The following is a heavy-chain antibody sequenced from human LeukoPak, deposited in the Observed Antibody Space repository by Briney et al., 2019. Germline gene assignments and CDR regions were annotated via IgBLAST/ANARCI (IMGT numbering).Heavy chain of an antibody. CDR2: ISGSGGST. D-gene: IGHD3-10*01. V-gene: IGHV3-23*01. CDR1: GFTFSSHA. CDR3: AKVLGVYYYGMDV. Sequence: GGSQRLSCAASGFTFSSHAMSWVRQAPGKGLEWVSAISGSGGSTYYADSVKGRFTISRDNSKNTLYLQMNSLRAEDTAVYYCAKVLGVYYYGMDVWGQGTTVTVSS. J-gene: IGHJ6*02.